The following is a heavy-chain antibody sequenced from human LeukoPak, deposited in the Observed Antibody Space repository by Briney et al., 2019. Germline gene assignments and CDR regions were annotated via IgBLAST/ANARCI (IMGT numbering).Heavy chain of an antibody. V-gene: IGHV3-23*01. Sequence: GGSLRLSCAASGFTFSSYAMSWVRQAPGKGLEWVSAISGSGGSTYYADSVKGRFTISRDNSKNTLYLQMNSLRAEDTAVYYXXXXXXXXXWLLTFDYWGQGTLVTVSS. CDR3: XXXXXXXXWLLTFDY. D-gene: IGHD3-3*01. CDR2: ISGSGGST. CDR1: GFTFSSYA. J-gene: IGHJ4*02.